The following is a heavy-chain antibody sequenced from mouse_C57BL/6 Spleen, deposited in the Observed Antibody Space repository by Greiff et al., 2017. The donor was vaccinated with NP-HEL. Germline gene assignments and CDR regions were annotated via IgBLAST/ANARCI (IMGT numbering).Heavy chain of an antibody. CDR3: VRDQGVYDGYYGRFAY. J-gene: IGHJ3*01. CDR1: GFTFNTYA. Sequence: EVHLVESGGGLVQPKGSLKLSCAASGFTFNTYAMHWVRQAPGKGLEWVARIRSKSSNYATYYADSVKDRFTISRDDSQSMLYLQMNNLKTEDTAMYYCVRDQGVYDGYYGRFAYWGQGTLVTVSA. D-gene: IGHD2-3*01. V-gene: IGHV10-3*01. CDR2: IRSKSSNYAT.